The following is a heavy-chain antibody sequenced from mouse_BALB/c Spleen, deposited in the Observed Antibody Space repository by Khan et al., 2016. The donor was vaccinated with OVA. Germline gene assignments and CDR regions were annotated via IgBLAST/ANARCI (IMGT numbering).Heavy chain of an antibody. CDR2: INPSNGYT. D-gene: IGHD2-14*01. V-gene: IGHV1-4*01. Sequence: QVQLKQSGAELARPGASVKMSCKASGYTFTSYTIHWIKKRPGQGLEWIGYINPSNGYTNYNQKFKDKATLTTDKSSTTAYLQLSSLTSDDSAVYNCESDGAYHWNDGWFAVWGQGTLVTVSA. CDR1: GYTFTSYT. J-gene: IGHJ3*01. CDR3: ESDGAYHWNDGWFAV.